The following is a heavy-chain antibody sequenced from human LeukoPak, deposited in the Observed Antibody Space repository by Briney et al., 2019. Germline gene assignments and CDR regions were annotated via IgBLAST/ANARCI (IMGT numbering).Heavy chain of an antibody. CDR3: ARVIVVVAASPLGY. CDR1: GFTFSSYS. J-gene: IGHJ4*02. Sequence: GGSLRLACAAPGFTFSSYSMNWVRQAPGKGLEWVSSISSSSSYIYYADSVKGRFTISRDNAKNSLYLQMNSLRAEDTAVYYCARVIVVVAASPLGYWGQGTLVTVSS. V-gene: IGHV3-21*01. CDR2: ISSSSSYI. D-gene: IGHD2-15*01.